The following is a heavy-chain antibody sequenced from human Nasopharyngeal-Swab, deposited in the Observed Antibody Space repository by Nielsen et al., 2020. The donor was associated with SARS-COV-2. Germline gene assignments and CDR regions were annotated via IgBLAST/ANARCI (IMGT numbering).Heavy chain of an antibody. D-gene: IGHD6-19*01. V-gene: IGHV4-34*01. J-gene: IGHJ4*02. CDR2: INHSGST. CDR1: GGSFSGYY. CDR3: ARGAGSSGWYVVDY. Sequence: SETLSLTYAVYGGSFSGYYWSWIRQPPGKGLEWIGEINHSGSTNYNPSLKSRVTISVDTSKNQFSLKLSSVTAADTAVYYCARGAGSSGWYVVDYWGQGTLVTVSS.